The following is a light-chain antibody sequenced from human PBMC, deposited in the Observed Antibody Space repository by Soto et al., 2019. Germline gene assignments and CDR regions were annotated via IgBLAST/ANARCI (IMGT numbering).Light chain of an antibody. J-gene: IGKJ2*03. CDR1: QSVSTNY. CDR3: QQYGDSNSPRYS. V-gene: IGKV3-20*01. Sequence: EIVLTQSPGTLSLSPGDRVTLSCRASQSVSTNYFSWYQQKPGQAPRLLIYATSSRAVGIPDRFSGSGSGTDFTLTISSLEPEDFAMYYCQQYGDSNSPRYSFGQGTRLEI. CDR2: ATS.